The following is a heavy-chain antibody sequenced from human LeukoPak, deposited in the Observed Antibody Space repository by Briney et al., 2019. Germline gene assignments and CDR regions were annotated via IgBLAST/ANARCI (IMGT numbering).Heavy chain of an antibody. Sequence: SVTVFCKASGGTFSSYAISWVRQAPGQGLEWMGGIIPIFGTANYAQKFQGRVTITTDESTSTAYMELSSLRSEDTAVYYCARDSSDSSGWYYFDYWGQGTLVTVSS. J-gene: IGHJ4*02. V-gene: IGHV1-69*05. CDR3: ARDSSDSSGWYYFDY. CDR1: GGTFSSYA. D-gene: IGHD6-19*01. CDR2: IIPIFGTA.